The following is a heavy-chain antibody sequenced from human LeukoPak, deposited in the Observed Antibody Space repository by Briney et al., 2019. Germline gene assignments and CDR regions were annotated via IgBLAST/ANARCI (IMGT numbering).Heavy chain of an antibody. V-gene: IGHV1-46*01. CDR1: GYTFTSYY. Sequence: ASVKVSCKASGYTFTSYYMHWVRQAPGQGLEWMGIINPSGGNTSYPQKFQGRVTMTRDTSTSTVYMELSSLRSEDTAVYYCASNSPHYYDSSGYFAFDIWGQGTMVTVSS. CDR2: INPSGGNT. D-gene: IGHD3-22*01. CDR3: ASNSPHYYDSSGYFAFDI. J-gene: IGHJ3*02.